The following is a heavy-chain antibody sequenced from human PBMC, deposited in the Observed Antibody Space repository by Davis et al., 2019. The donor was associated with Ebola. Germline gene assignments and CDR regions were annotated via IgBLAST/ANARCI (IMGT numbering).Heavy chain of an antibody. J-gene: IGHJ4*02. CDR3: ARGTNGYNPGGYFDS. V-gene: IGHV4-39*07. D-gene: IGHD5-24*01. Sequence: SETLSLTCTVSGGSISSSSYYWGWIRQPPGKGLEWIGSIYYSGSTYYNPSLKSRVTISVDTSKNQFSLKLRSVTAADTAVYYCARGTNGYNPGGYFDSWGQGTLVTVSS. CDR2: IYYSGST. CDR1: GGSISSSSYY.